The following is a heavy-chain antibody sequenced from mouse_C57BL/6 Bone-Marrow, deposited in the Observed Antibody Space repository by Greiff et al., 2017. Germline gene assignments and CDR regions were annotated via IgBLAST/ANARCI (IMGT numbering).Heavy chain of an antibody. J-gene: IGHJ3*01. D-gene: IGHD2-3*01. CDR1: GYTFTDYE. Sequence: QVPLTESGAELVRPGASVTLSCQASGYTFTDYEMHWVKPTPVHGLEWIGAIDPETGGTAYNQKFKGQAILTADKSSSTAYMELRSLTSEDSAVSYCTRWDDGYYLPWFAYWGQGTLVTVSA. CDR2: IDPETGGT. V-gene: IGHV1-15*01. CDR3: TRWDDGYYLPWFAY.